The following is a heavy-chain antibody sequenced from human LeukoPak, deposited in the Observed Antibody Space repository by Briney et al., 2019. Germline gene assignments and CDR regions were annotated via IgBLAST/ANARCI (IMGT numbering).Heavy chain of an antibody. CDR2: IKQDGSET. V-gene: IGHV3-7*01. CDR3: ARDQGIMFFDN. Sequence: GGSLRLSCAASGFTFSNYWMSWVRQAPGKGLEYVANIKQDGSETYYVDSVKGRFTISRDNAKSSLYLQMNSLRVEDTAVYYCARDQGIMFFDNWGQGTLVAVSS. J-gene: IGHJ4*02. D-gene: IGHD2-21*01. CDR1: GFTFSNYW.